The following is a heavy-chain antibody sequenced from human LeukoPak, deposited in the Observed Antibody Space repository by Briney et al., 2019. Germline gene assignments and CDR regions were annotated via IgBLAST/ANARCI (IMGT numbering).Heavy chain of an antibody. CDR3: ARQLGPPNWFDP. CDR2: IYYSGST. CDR1: GGSISSSSYY. Sequence: SETLSLTCTVSGGSISSSSYYWGWIRQPPGKGLEWIGSIYYSGSTYYNPSLKSRVTISVDTSKNQFSLKLSSVTAADTAVYYCARQLGPPNWFDPWGQGTLVTVSS. J-gene: IGHJ5*02. V-gene: IGHV4-39*07. D-gene: IGHD3-16*01.